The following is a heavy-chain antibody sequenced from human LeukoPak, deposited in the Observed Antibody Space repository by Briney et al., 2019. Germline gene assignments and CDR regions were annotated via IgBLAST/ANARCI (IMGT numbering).Heavy chain of an antibody. CDR1: GYTFTSYD. V-gene: IGHV1-2*04. CDR2: INPNSGGT. J-gene: IGHJ4*02. D-gene: IGHD6-19*01. Sequence: GASVKVSCKASGYTFTSYDINWVRQAPGQGLEWMGWINPNSGGTNYAQKFQGWVTMTRDTSISTAYMELSRLRSDDTAVYYCARVYSSGFYFDYWGQGTLVTVSS. CDR3: ARVYSSGFYFDY.